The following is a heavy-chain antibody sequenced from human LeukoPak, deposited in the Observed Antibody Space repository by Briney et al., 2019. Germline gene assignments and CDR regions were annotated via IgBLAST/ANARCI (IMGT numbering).Heavy chain of an antibody. D-gene: IGHD3-10*01. CDR1: GFTFSSYE. V-gene: IGHV3-48*03. CDR3: ARDSPYGPDAFDI. J-gene: IGHJ3*02. Sequence: GGSLRLSCAASGFTFSSYEMNWVRQAPGKGLEWISDISSSGSTIHYTDSVKGRFTISRDNAKNSLSLQMTSLRADDTAVYYCARDSPYGPDAFDIWGRGTMVTVSS. CDR2: ISSSGSTI.